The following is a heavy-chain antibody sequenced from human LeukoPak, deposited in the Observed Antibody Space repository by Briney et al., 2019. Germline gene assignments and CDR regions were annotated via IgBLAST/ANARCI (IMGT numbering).Heavy chain of an antibody. J-gene: IGHJ4*02. CDR1: GFTFSAYT. CDR2: ISYDGSSK. D-gene: IGHD1-26*01. Sequence: GRSLRLSCAASGFTFSAYTMHWVSQAPGKGLEWVALISYDGSSKYKESVKGRFTISRDNSKNTLLLEMNGLRLEDSAVYYCAREEGLGAAPFDYWGQGTLVTVSS. V-gene: IGHV3-30*04. CDR3: AREEGLGAAPFDY.